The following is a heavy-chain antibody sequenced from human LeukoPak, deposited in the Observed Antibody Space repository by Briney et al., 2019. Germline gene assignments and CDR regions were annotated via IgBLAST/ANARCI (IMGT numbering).Heavy chain of an antibody. CDR1: GGSISSSHYY. J-gene: IGHJ4*02. D-gene: IGHD4-17*01. CDR3: AKEIWPTVTTPGHTHFDY. V-gene: IGHV4-39*02. Sequence: SETLSLTCTVSGGSISSSHYYWGWIRQPPGKGLEWIGSMYYSGSTFYNPSLKSRVTINVDTSKKHFSLKLSSVTAADTAVYYCAKEIWPTVTTPGHTHFDYWGQGTLVTVSS. CDR2: MYYSGST.